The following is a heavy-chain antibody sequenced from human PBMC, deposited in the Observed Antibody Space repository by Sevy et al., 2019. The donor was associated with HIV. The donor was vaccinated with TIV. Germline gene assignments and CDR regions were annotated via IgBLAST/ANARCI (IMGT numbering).Heavy chain of an antibody. CDR3: ARVIVVVVAATPGAFDI. CDR1: GYSISSGYY. D-gene: IGHD2-15*01. V-gene: IGHV4-38-2*01. Sequence: ETLSLTCAVSGYSISSGYYWGWIRQPPGKGLEWIGSIYHSGSTYYNPSLKSRVTISVDTSKNQFSLKLSSVTAADTAVYYCARVIVVVVAATPGAFDIWGQGTMVTVSS. J-gene: IGHJ3*02. CDR2: IYHSGST.